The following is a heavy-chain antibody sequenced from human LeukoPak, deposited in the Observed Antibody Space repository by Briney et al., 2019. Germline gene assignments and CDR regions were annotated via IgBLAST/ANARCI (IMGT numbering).Heavy chain of an antibody. J-gene: IGHJ1*01. V-gene: IGHV4-4*07. CDR3: TRANVPYHRPPGIEYFQR. D-gene: IGHD1-14*01. CDR1: GGSISSYY. CDR2: IYTSGST. Sequence: KPSETLSLTCTVSGGSISSYYWSWIRQPAGKGLEWIGRIYTSGSTNYNPSLKSRVTMSVDTSKNQFSLNLNSVTAADTAVYYCTRANVPYHRPPGIEYFQRWGPGTLVTVSS.